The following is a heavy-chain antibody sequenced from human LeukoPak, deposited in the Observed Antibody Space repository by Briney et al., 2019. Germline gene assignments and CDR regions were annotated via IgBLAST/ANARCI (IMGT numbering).Heavy chain of an antibody. CDR2: IKHDGSEQ. J-gene: IGHJ4*02. CDR1: GFTFSSYA. V-gene: IGHV3-7*01. Sequence: PGGSLRLSCAASGFTFSSYAMSWVRQAPGKGLEWVANIKHDGSEQYYVDSVKGRFTNSRDNAKNSLYLQMNSLRADDTAVYYCARAPREWLLGYYFDYWGQGTLVTVSS. D-gene: IGHD3-3*01. CDR3: ARAPREWLLGYYFDY.